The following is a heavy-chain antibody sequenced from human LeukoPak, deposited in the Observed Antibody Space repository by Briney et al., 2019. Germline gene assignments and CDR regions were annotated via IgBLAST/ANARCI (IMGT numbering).Heavy chain of an antibody. J-gene: IGHJ3*02. V-gene: IGHV4-39*01. CDR3: ARVDSYYYDSSGYYGNAFDI. CDR2: IYYSGST. D-gene: IGHD3-22*01. CDR1: GDSISSSSYC. Sequence: SETLSLTCTVSGDSISSSSYCWGWLRQPPGKGLEWIGSIYYSGSTYYNPSLKSRVPLSVDTSKNQFSLKLSSVTAADTAVYYCARVDSYYYDSSGYYGNAFDIWGQGTMVTVSS.